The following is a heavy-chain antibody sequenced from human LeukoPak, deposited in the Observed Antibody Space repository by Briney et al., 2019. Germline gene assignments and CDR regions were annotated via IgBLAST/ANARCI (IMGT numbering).Heavy chain of an antibody. CDR2: IYYSGST. CDR1: GGSICSGDYY. Sequence: PSETLSVTSTVSGGSICSGDYYWSWIRQPPGKGLEWIGYIYYSGSTYYNPSLKSRVTIAVDTSKNQFSLKLSSVTAADTAVYDCARGGETIVVVPAAIENNWFDPWGQGTLVTVSS. V-gene: IGHV4-30-4*08. CDR3: ARGGETIVVVPAAIENNWFDP. D-gene: IGHD2-2*01. J-gene: IGHJ5*02.